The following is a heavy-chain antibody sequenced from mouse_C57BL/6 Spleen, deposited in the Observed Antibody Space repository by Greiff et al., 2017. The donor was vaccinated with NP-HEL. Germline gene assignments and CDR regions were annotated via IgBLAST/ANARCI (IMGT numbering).Heavy chain of an antibody. CDR2: INPNNGGT. V-gene: IGHV1-18*01. J-gene: IGHJ4*01. Sequence: EVKLQESGPELVKPGASVKIPCKASGYTFTDYNMDWVKQSHGKSLEWIGDINPNNGGTIYNQKFKGKATLTVDKSSSTAYMELRSLTSEDTAVYYCARGDSNYDYAMDYWGQGTSVTVSS. CDR3: ARGDSNYDYAMDY. D-gene: IGHD2-5*01. CDR1: GYTFTDYN.